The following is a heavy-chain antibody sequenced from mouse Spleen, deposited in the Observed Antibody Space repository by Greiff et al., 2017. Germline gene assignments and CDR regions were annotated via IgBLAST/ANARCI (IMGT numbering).Heavy chain of an antibody. V-gene: IGHV5-9-1*01. Sequence: EVMLVESGGGLVKPGGSLKLSCAASGFTFSSYAMSWVRQTPEKRLEWVATISSGGSYTYYPDSVKGRFTISRDNAKNTLYLQMSSLRSEDTAMYYCARRNYSYDGYYFDYWGQGTTLTVSS. D-gene: IGHD2-12*01. CDR3: ARRNYSYDGYYFDY. CDR2: ISSGGSYT. CDR1: GFTFSSYA. J-gene: IGHJ2*01.